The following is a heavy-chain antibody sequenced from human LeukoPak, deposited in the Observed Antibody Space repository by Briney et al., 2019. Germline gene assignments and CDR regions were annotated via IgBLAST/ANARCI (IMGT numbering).Heavy chain of an antibody. D-gene: IGHD3-9*01. Sequence: SETLSLTCTVSGGSFSGSPYYWGWIRQPPGKGLEWVGSVYYSGSTYYNPSLKSRVTISVDMSKNQFSLKLIPVTAADTAVYYCARDRYYDILTGYYLNDAFDIWGQGTMVTVSS. V-gene: IGHV4-39*02. CDR2: VYYSGST. J-gene: IGHJ3*02. CDR3: ARDRYYDILTGYYLNDAFDI. CDR1: GGSFSGSPYY.